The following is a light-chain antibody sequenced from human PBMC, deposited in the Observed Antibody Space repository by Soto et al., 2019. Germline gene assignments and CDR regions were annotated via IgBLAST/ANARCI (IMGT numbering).Light chain of an antibody. CDR2: GAS. Sequence: EIVLTQSPGSLSLSPGERATLSCRASQSVSSSYLAWYQQKPGQAPRLLMYGASSRATGIPDRFSGSGSGTDFTLTISRLEPEDFAVYYCQRYGGSRPITFSQGTRLEIK. V-gene: IGKV3-20*01. CDR3: QRYGGSRPIT. J-gene: IGKJ5*01. CDR1: QSVSSSY.